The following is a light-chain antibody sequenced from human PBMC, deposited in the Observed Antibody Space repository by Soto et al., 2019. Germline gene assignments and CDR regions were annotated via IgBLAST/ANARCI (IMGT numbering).Light chain of an antibody. V-gene: IGKV3-15*01. Sequence: TQSPATLSVSPGERATLSCRASQSVRNNLAWYQQKPGQAPSLLIYGASTRATGIPARFSGSGSGTEFTLTISSLQSEDFAVYFCHQYNNWPRTCGQGTRLEIK. J-gene: IGKJ5*01. CDR3: HQYNNWPRT. CDR1: QSVRNN. CDR2: GAS.